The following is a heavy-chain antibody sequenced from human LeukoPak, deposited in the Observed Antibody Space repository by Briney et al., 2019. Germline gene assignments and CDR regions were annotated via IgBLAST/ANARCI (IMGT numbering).Heavy chain of an antibody. CDR3: ARGTTYGGFDY. D-gene: IGHD1-14*01. J-gene: IGHJ4*02. CDR1: GGSISSGGYS. CDR2: IYHTGST. Sequence: SQTLSLTCAVSGGSISSGGYSWSWIRQAPGKSLEWIGYIYHTGSTFYSPSLQSRVTISVDMSKNQFSLKLSSVTAADTAVYYCARGTTYGGFDYWGQGTLVTVSS. V-gene: IGHV4-30-2*01.